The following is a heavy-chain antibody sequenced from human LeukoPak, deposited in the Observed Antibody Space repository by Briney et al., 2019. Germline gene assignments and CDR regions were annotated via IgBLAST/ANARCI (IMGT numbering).Heavy chain of an antibody. D-gene: IGHD4-17*01. CDR2: INHSGST. V-gene: IGHV4-34*01. CDR1: GGSFSGHY. Sequence: PSETLSLTCAVYGGSFSGHYWSWIRQPPGKGLEWIGEINHSGSTNYNPSLKSRVTISVDTSKNQFSLKLSSVTAADTAVYYCARRAVTTGENYFDYWGQGTLVTVSS. J-gene: IGHJ4*02. CDR3: ARRAVTTGENYFDY.